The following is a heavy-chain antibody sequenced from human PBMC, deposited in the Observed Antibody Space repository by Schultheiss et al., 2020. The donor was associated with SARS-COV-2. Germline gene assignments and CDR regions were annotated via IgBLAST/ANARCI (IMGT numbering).Heavy chain of an antibody. CDR3: ARVEWEWELEGGYYLDY. CDR1: GFTFSSYE. Sequence: GESLKISCAASGFTFSSYEMNWVRQAPGKGLEWVSYISSSGSIIYYADSVKGRFTISRDNAKNSLYLQMNSLRAEDTAVYYCARVEWEWELEGGYYLDYWGQGTLVTVSS. D-gene: IGHD1-26*01. V-gene: IGHV3-48*03. J-gene: IGHJ4*02. CDR2: ISSSGSII.